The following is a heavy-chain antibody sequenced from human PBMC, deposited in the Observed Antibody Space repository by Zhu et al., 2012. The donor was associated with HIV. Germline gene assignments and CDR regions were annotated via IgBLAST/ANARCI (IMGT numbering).Heavy chain of an antibody. CDR1: GFTFSSYW. CDR3: RGSHYFDY. V-gene: IGHV3-74*01. J-gene: IGHJ4*02. D-gene: IGHD1-26*01. CDR2: ISGDGSFT. Sequence: EVQLVESGGGLVQPGGSLRLSCAASGFTFSSYWMHWVRQAPGKGLVWISRISGDGSFTNYADSVKGRFTISRDNARNTPYLQMNSLTADDTAIYYCRGSHYFDYWGQGTLVTVSS.